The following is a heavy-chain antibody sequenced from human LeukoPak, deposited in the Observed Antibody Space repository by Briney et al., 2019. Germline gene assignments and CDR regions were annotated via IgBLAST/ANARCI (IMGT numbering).Heavy chain of an antibody. CDR2: MNPNSGNT. CDR1: GYTFTTYD. V-gene: IGHV1-8*02. Sequence: ASVKVSCKASGYTFTTYDITWVRQATGQGLEWMGWMNPNSGNTAYAQKFQGRITMSRDMSTSIVYMELSSLRSEDTAVYYCARGGAHIRLMVFAENWFDPWGQGTLVTVSS. D-gene: IGHD2-8*01. J-gene: IGHJ5*02. CDR3: ARGGAHIRLMVFAENWFDP.